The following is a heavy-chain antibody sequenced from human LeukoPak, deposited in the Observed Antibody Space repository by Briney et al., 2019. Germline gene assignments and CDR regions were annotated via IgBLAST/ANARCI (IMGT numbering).Heavy chain of an antibody. D-gene: IGHD3-22*01. CDR2: ISVYNGNT. CDR3: ARDQNGGATYYYDSSGHIDY. V-gene: IGHV1-18*01. Sequence: ASVKVSCKASGYTFTTYGISWVRQAPGQGLEWMGWISVYNGNTNYAQKLQGRVTMTTDTSTSTAYMELRSLRSDDTAVYYCARDQNGGATYYYDSSGHIDYWGQGTLVTVSS. CDR1: GYTFTTYG. J-gene: IGHJ4*02.